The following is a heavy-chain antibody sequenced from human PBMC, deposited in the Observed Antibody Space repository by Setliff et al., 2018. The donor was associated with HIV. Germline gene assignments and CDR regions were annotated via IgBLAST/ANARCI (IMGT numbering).Heavy chain of an antibody. V-gene: IGHV4-39*01. CDR3: ARHQMTIASLQHLFLWYFDL. Sequence: SETLSLTCTVSGGSISSSSYYWGWTRQPPGKELEWIGSIYYSGSTYYNPSLKSRVTISVDTYKNQFSLKLSSVTAADTAVYYCARHQMTIASLQHLFLWYFDLWGRGTLVTVSS. D-gene: IGHD4-4*01. J-gene: IGHJ2*01. CDR2: IYYSGST. CDR1: GGSISSSSYY.